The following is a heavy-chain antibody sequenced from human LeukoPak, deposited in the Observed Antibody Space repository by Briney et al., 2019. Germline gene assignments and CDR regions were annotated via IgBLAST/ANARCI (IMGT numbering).Heavy chain of an antibody. J-gene: IGHJ4*02. CDR2: ISSNGGST. Sequence: GGSLRLSCAASGFTFSSYAMHWVRQAPGKGLEYVSAISSNGGSTYYANSVKGRFTISRDNSKNTLYLQMGSLTAEDMAVYYCARDREGLRYFDYWGQGTLVTVSS. V-gene: IGHV3-64*01. D-gene: IGHD3-3*01. CDR3: ARDREGLRYFDY. CDR1: GFTFSSYA.